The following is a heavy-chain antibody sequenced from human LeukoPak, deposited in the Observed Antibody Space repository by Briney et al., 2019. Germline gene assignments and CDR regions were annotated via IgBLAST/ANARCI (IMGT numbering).Heavy chain of an antibody. V-gene: IGHV3-21*01. CDR1: GFTFSSYS. CDR2: ISSSSSYI. Sequence: GGSLRLSCAASGFTFSSYSMNWVRQAPGKGLEWVSSISSSSSYIYYADSVKGRSTISRDNAKNSLYLQMNSLRAEDTAVYYCARDMMALSDSGYDLTYYFDYWGQGTLVTVSS. D-gene: IGHD5-12*01. J-gene: IGHJ4*02. CDR3: ARDMMALSDSGYDLTYYFDY.